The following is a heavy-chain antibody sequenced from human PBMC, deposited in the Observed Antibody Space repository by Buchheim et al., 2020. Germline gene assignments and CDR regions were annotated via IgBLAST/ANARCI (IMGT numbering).Heavy chain of an antibody. CDR3: ARESSGWQYYYYGMDV. J-gene: IGHJ6*02. Sequence: QVQLVESGGGVVQPGRSLRLSCAASGFTFSSYGMHWVRQAQGKGLEWVAVIWYDGSNKYYADSVKGRFTISRDNSKNTLYLQMNSLRAEDTAVYYCARESSGWQYYYYGMDVWGQGTT. CDR1: GFTFSSYG. D-gene: IGHD6-19*01. CDR2: IWYDGSNK. V-gene: IGHV3-33*01.